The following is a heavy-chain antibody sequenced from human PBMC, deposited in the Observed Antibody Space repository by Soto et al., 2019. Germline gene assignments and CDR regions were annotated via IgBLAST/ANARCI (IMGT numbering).Heavy chain of an antibody. CDR3: AKVASYYYDSSGYYYVGYFDY. CDR2: ISGSGGST. Sequence: EVQLLESGGGLVQPGGSLRLSCAASGFTFSSYAMSWVRQAPGKGLEWVSAISGSGGSTYYADSVKGRFTISRDNSKNTLYLQMNSLRDEDTAVYYCAKVASYYYDSSGYYYVGYFDYWGQGTLVTVSS. D-gene: IGHD3-22*01. V-gene: IGHV3-23*01. J-gene: IGHJ4*02. CDR1: GFTFSSYA.